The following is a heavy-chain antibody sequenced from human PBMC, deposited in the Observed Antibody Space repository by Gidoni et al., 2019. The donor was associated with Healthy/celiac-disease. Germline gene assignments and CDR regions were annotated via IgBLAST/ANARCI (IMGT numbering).Heavy chain of an antibody. CDR1: GFTFSIHA. D-gene: IGHD2-2*01. CDR3: AGNLGYCSSTSCYVFDY. V-gene: IGHV3-30*01. J-gene: IGHJ4*02. Sequence: QVQLVESGGGVVQPGRSLRLSCAASGFTFSIHAMHWVRQAPGKGLEWVAVISYDGSNKYYADSVKGRFTISRDNSKNTLYLQMNSLRAEDTAVYYCAGNLGYCSSTSCYVFDYWGQGTLVTVSS. CDR2: ISYDGSNK.